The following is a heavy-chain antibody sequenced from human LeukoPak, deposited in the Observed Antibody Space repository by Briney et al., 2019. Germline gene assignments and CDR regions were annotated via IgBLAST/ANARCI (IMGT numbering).Heavy chain of an antibody. J-gene: IGHJ4*02. CDR1: VFTSSNYW. CDR2: IKQDGSEK. Sequence: GGSLRLSCTASVFTSSNYWMSWVRQAPGKGLEWVANIKQDGSEKHYVDSVTGRFTISRDNAKNSLYLQIHSLRAEETAVYYCAREPTSWYVSEGGFDYWGQGTLVTVSS. CDR3: AREPTSWYVSEGGFDY. D-gene: IGHD6-13*01. V-gene: IGHV3-7*01.